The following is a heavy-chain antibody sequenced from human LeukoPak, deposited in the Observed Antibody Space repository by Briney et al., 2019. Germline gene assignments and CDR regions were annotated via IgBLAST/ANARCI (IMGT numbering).Heavy chain of an antibody. V-gene: IGHV1-69*06. J-gene: IGHJ4*02. CDR1: GGTFSSYA. D-gene: IGHD1-26*01. CDR3: ARSYSGSSQFDY. CDR2: IIPIFGTA. Sequence: SVKVSCKASGGTFSSYAISWVRQAPGQGLEWMGGIIPIFGTANYAQKFQGRVTITADKSTSTAYMELSSLRSEDTAVYYCARSYSGSSQFDYWGQGTLVTVSS.